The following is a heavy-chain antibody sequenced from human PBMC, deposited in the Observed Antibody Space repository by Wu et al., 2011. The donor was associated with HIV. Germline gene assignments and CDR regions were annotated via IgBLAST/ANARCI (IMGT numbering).Heavy chain of an antibody. J-gene: IGHJ6*03. CDR2: HPYLGTT. D-gene: IGHD2-2*01. CDR1: GGTFRSYG. Sequence: PGSSVKVYCKASGGTFRSYGISWVRQALDKGLSGWEDHPYLGTTNYAQKFQGRVTITADKSTSTAYMELRSLRSEDTAMYYCARSGVSAEYYFYYLNVWGKGTTVTVSS. V-gene: IGHV1-69*06. CDR3: ARSGVSAEYYFYYLNV.